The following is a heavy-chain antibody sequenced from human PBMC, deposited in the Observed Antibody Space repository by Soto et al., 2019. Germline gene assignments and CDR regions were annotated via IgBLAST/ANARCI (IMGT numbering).Heavy chain of an antibody. D-gene: IGHD1-26*01. V-gene: IGHV3-23*01. CDR3: AKSWRHTNYFDY. Sequence: GGSLRLSCAASGFTFSSYAMIWVRQAPGKGLEWVSAISGSGGSTYYADSVKGRFTISRDNSKNTLYLQMNSLRAEDTAVYYCAKSWRHTNYFDYWGQGTLVSVSS. CDR1: GFTFSSYA. CDR2: ISGSGGST. J-gene: IGHJ4*02.